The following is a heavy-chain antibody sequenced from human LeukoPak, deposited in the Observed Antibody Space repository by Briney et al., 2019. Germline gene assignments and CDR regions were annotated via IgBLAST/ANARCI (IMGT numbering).Heavy chain of an antibody. CDR3: ARGAYYYDSSLGY. V-gene: IGHV3-21*01. D-gene: IGHD3-22*01. CDR2: ISSSSSYI. J-gene: IGHJ4*02. Sequence: GGSLRLSCAASGFTFSSYSMNWVRQAPGKGLEWVSSISSSSSYIYYADSVKGRLTISRDNAKNSLYLQMNSLRAEDTAVYYCARGAYYYDSSLGYWGQGTLVTVSS. CDR1: GFTFSSYS.